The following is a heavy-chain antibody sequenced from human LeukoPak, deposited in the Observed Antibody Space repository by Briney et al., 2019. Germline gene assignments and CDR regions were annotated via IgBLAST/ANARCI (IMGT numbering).Heavy chain of an antibody. CDR3: ARGGPGRYGSGSYGYNWLDP. J-gene: IGHJ5*02. V-gene: IGHV3-21*01. Sequence: GGSLRLSCAASGFTFSSYSMNWVRQAPGKGLEWVSSISSSSSYIYYADSVKGRFTISRDNAKNSLYLQMNSLRAEDTAVYYCARGGPGRYGSGSYGYNWLDPWGQGTLVTVSS. CDR2: ISSSSSYI. D-gene: IGHD3-10*01. CDR1: GFTFSSYS.